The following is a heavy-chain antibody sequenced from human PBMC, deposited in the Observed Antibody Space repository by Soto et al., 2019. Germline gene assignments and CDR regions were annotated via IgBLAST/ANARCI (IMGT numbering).Heavy chain of an antibody. V-gene: IGHV3-23*01. CDR3: AKPPWAFDYVFDY. CDR1: GFTFSSYA. Sequence: GGSLRLSCAASGFTFSSYAMSWVRQAPGKGLEWVSAISGSGGSTYYADSVKGRFAISRDTSKNTLYLQMNSLRAEDTAVYYCAKPPWAFDYVFDYWGQGTLVTVSS. J-gene: IGHJ4*02. D-gene: IGHD4-17*01. CDR2: ISGSGGST.